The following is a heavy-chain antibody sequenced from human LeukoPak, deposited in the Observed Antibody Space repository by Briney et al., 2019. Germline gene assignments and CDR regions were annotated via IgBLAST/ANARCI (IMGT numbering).Heavy chain of an antibody. J-gene: IGHJ5*01. Sequence: PGGSLRLSCAASGFTFSNYAMSWVRQAPGKGLEWVSGISGGGGSTTHYADSVKGRFTISRDSSKIALYLQMNSLRAEGTAIYFCARRGGNTASWFDSWGQGILVTVSS. CDR2: ISGGGGSTT. D-gene: IGHD3-16*01. CDR1: GFTFSNYA. V-gene: IGHV3-23*01. CDR3: ARRGGNTASWFDS.